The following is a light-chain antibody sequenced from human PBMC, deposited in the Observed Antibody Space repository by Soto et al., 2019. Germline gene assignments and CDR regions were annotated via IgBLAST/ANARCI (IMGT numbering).Light chain of an antibody. CDR3: QQYGSSRT. CDR2: GAS. J-gene: IGKJ1*01. CDR1: QSVSSN. Sequence: EIVLTHSPGTLSLSPWEIATLSCRASQSVSSNLAWYQQKPGQAPRLLIYGASTRATGIPARFSGSGSGTEFTLTISSLQSEDFAVYYCQQYGSSRTFGQGTKVDIK. V-gene: IGKV3-15*01.